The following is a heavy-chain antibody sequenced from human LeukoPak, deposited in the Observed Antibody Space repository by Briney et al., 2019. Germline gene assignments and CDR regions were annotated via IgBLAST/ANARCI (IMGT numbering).Heavy chain of an antibody. CDR1: GYTFPSYF. D-gene: IGHD6-6*01. V-gene: IGHV1-46*01. J-gene: IGHJ4*02. Sequence: ASVNVSCTASGYTFPSYFMHWVRQAPGQGLEWMGIINPTGGSTTYAQKFQGRVTMTRDTSTSTVYMELSSVRSDDTAVYYCARTAARRFDYWGQGTLVTVSS. CDR3: ARTAARRFDY. CDR2: INPTGGST.